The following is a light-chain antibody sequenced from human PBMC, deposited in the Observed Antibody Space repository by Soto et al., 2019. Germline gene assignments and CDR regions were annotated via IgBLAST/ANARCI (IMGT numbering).Light chain of an antibody. Sequence: DIQMTQSPSTLSASVGDRVTITCRASQSISSWLAWYQQKPGKAPKLLIYKASSLESGVPSRFSGGGSGREFSLTSSSLQPDDFASYYCQQYNSYWTFGQGTKVEIK. CDR1: QSISSW. CDR3: QQYNSYWT. J-gene: IGKJ1*01. CDR2: KAS. V-gene: IGKV1-5*03.